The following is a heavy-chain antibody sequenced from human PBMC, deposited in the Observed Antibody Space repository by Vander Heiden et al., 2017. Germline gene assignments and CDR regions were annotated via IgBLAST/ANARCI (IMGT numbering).Heavy chain of an antibody. J-gene: IGHJ4*02. CDR2: LYWNDDK. CDR3: AHRAGGYDILSSSWIWDY. Sequence: PLHLSGPTLVIPTPPLPLPFPFSFFSLRTSGVGVGWIRQPPGKALEWLAILYWNDDKRYSPSLKSRLTITKDTSKNQVVLTMTNMDPVDTATYYCAHRAGGYDILSSSWIWDYWGQGTLVTVSS. V-gene: IGHV2-5*01. D-gene: IGHD6-13*01. CDR1: FFSLRTSGVG.